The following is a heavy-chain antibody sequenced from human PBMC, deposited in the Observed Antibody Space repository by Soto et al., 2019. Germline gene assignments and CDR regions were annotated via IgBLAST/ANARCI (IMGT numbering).Heavy chain of an antibody. D-gene: IGHD3-22*01. CDR1: RGSFSRYY. CDR2: INHSGST. V-gene: IGHV4-34*01. CDR3: ARGHSRYYDSSGYRY. J-gene: IGHJ4*02. Sequence: SETLPRTCAVYRGSFSRYYRRWSRQPPGKGLEWIGEINHSGSTNYTPSLRSRVTISVDTSKNQFSLKLSSVTAADTAVYYCARGHSRYYDSSGYRYWGQGTLVT.